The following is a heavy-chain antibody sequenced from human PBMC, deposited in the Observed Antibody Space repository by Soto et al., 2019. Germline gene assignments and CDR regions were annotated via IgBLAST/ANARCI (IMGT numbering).Heavy chain of an antibody. V-gene: IGHV3-30-3*01. Sequence: GGSLRLSCEASRFTCSIHSMHWVRQAPGRGLEWVAVISDDGSNTHYADSVKGRFTISRDNSKNTLYLQMNSLRVEDTAVYYCAREVYYDFWSGFNAHPYYFDLWGQGP. CDR2: ISDDGSNT. D-gene: IGHD3-3*01. CDR1: RFTCSIHS. J-gene: IGHJ4*02. CDR3: AREVYYDFWSGFNAHPYYFDL.